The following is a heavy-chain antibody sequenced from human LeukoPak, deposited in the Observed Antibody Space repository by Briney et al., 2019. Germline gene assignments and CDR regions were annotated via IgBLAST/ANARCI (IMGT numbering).Heavy chain of an antibody. V-gene: IGHV3-30-3*01. CDR2: FSYDGSTQ. CDR1: GFTFSTYA. CDR3: ARDLAWDAFDI. Sequence: GGSLRLSCAGSGFTFSTYAMHWVRQAPGKGLEWVARFSYDGSTQRYADSVKGRFTISRDNSKNSLYLQMNSLRTEDTAVYYCARDLAWDAFDIWGQGTMVTVS. J-gene: IGHJ3*02.